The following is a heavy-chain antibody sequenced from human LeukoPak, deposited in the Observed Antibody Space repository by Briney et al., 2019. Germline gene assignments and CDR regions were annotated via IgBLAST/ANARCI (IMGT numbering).Heavy chain of an antibody. Sequence: PSQTLSLTCTVSGGSISSGDYYWSWVRQPPGKGLEWIVYIYYSGSTYYNPSLKSRVTISVDTSKNQFSLKLSSVTAADTAVYYCARLLGYSSPFDYWGQGTLVTVSS. J-gene: IGHJ4*02. V-gene: IGHV4-30-4*01. D-gene: IGHD6-13*01. CDR1: GGSISSGDYY. CDR3: ARLLGYSSPFDY. CDR2: IYYSGST.